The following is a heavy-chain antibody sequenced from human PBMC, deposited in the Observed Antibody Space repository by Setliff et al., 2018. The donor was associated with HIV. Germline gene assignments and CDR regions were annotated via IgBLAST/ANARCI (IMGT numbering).Heavy chain of an antibody. Sequence: PGGSLRLSCAASGFTFRLYGMHWVRRAPGKGLEWVASIEFDGKNEYYAESVKGRFTISRDNSKSTVYLQMNNVTPEDSAMYYCAKFRYAIKSTYYFDSWGQGTLVTVSS. CDR1: GFTFRLYG. CDR2: IEFDGKNE. D-gene: IGHD2-2*01. J-gene: IGHJ4*02. V-gene: IGHV3-30*02. CDR3: AKFRYAIKSTYYFDS.